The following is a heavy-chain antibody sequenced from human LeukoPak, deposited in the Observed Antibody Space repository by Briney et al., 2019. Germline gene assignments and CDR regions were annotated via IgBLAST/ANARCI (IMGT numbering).Heavy chain of an antibody. V-gene: IGHV3-23*01. J-gene: IGHJ4*02. Sequence: GGSLRLSCAASGFTFSSYAMSWVRQAPGKGLEWVSAISRSGNNTYYTGSVRGRFTISRDNSKHTLYLQMNSLRAEDTALYYCAKEGVAPFEYWGQGTLVTVSS. CDR3: AKEGVAPFEY. D-gene: IGHD3-10*01. CDR2: ISRSGNNT. CDR1: GFTFSSYA.